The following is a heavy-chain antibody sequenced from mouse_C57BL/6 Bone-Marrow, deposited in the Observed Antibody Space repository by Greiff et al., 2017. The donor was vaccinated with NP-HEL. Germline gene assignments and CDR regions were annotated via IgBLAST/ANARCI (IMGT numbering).Heavy chain of an antibody. CDR2: INPGSGGT. J-gene: IGHJ1*03. D-gene: IGHD2-5*01. Sequence: QVHVKQSGAELVRPGTSVKVSCKASGYAFTNYLIEWVKQRPGQGLEWIGVINPGSGGTNYNEKFKGKATLTADKSSSTAYMQLSSLTSEDSAVYFCARWDYSNPYWYFDVWGTGTTVTVSS. CDR1: GYAFTNYL. V-gene: IGHV1-54*01. CDR3: ARWDYSNPYWYFDV.